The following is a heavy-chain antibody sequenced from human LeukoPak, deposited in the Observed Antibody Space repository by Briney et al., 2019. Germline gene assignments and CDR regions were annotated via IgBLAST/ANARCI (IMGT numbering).Heavy chain of an antibody. CDR2: INSDGSST. CDR1: EFTFSSYW. D-gene: IGHD1-26*01. J-gene: IGHJ6*03. CDR3: VRDVGFFHMDV. V-gene: IGHV3-74*01. Sequence: GGSLRLSCEASEFTFSSYWMHWVRQAPGKGLVWVSRINSDGSSTSYADSVKGRFTISRDNAKNTLYLQMNSLRAEDTAVYYCVRDVGFFHMDVWGKGITVTVSS.